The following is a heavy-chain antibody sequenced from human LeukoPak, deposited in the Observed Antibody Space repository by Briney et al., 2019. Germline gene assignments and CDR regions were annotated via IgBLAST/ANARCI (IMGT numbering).Heavy chain of an antibody. J-gene: IGHJ4*02. D-gene: IGHD3-9*01. CDR3: TRDRYDILTDYSFDY. Sequence: GGSLRLSCTASGFTFGDYAMSWVRQAPGKGLEWVGFIRSKAYGGTTEYAASVKGRFTISRDDSKSIAYLQMNSLKTEDTAVYYCTRDRYDILTDYSFDYWGQGTLVTVSS. CDR2: IRSKAYGGTT. V-gene: IGHV3-49*04. CDR1: GFTFGDYA.